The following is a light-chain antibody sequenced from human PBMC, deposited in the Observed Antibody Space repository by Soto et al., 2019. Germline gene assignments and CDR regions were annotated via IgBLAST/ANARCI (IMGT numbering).Light chain of an antibody. CDR2: GAS. V-gene: IGKV3-20*01. CDR3: QQYDFTPYT. J-gene: IGKJ2*01. CDR1: QSVATKY. Sequence: EVVLTQSPGTLSLSPGERATLSCRASQSVATKYFAWYQQKPGQAPRLLIYGASIRAAGIPDRFSGSGSGTDFTLTINRLEPGDFAVYFCQQYDFTPYTFGQGTNLEIK.